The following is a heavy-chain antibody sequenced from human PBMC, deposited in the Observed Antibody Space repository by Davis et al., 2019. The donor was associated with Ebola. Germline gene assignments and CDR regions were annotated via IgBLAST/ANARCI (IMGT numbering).Heavy chain of an antibody. V-gene: IGHV3-30-3*01. CDR1: GFSFRSYA. CDR2: ISYDGSTQ. J-gene: IGHJ6*02. CDR3: ARDNLLCTNSGCSYNYGMDV. D-gene: IGHD2-8*01. Sequence: GESLKISCVASGFSFRSYALHWVRQAPGKGLEWVAVISYDGSTQTYADSVKGRFTLSRDNSKDTLYLQMNSLRGDDTAVYFCARDNLLCTNSGCSYNYGMDVWGQGTSVTVSS.